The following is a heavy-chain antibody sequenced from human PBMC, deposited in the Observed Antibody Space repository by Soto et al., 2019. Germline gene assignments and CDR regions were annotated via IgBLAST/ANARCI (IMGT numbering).Heavy chain of an antibody. V-gene: IGHV4-31*03. CDR3: ARVVYCSSTSCPPRRWFDP. Sequence: TMSLTCTVSGGSISSGGYYWSWIRPHPGKGLEWIGYIYYSGSTYYNPSLKSRVTISVDTSKNQFSLKLSSVTAADTAVYYCARVVYCSSTSCPPRRWFDPWGQGTLVTVSS. CDR1: GGSISSGGYY. CDR2: IYYSGST. J-gene: IGHJ5*02. D-gene: IGHD2-2*01.